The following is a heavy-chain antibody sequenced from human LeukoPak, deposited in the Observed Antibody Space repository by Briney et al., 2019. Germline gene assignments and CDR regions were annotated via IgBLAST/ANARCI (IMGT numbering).Heavy chain of an antibody. CDR3: ARHLLWFGELSGGFDY. CDR2: ISSSGGST. V-gene: IGHV3-23*01. Sequence: GGSLRLSCAASRFTFSSYGMSWVRQAPGKGLEWVSGISSSGGSTYYADSVKGRFTIFRDNSRNTLYLQMNSLRAEDTAVYYCARHLLWFGELSGGFDYWGQGTLVTVSS. CDR1: RFTFSSYG. J-gene: IGHJ4*02. D-gene: IGHD3-10*01.